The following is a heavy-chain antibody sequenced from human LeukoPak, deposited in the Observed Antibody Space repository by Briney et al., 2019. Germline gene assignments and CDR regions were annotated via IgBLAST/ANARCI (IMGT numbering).Heavy chain of an antibody. D-gene: IGHD4-23*01. J-gene: IGHJ4*02. CDR3: ARLRWKNGGPFFDY. CDR1: GGSISSYY. Sequence: PSETLSLTCTVSGGSISSYYWSWIRQPPGKGLEWIGYIYYSGSANYNPSLKSRVTISVDTSKNQFSLKLSSVTAADTAVYYCARLRWKNGGPFFDYWGQGTLVTVSS. CDR2: IYYSGSA. V-gene: IGHV4-59*01.